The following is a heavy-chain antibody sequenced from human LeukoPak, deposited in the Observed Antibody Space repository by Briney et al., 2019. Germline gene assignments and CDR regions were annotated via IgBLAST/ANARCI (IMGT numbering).Heavy chain of an antibody. J-gene: IGHJ5*02. CDR2: VTGAGGDT. CDR3: AKDFKAAAAPNWFDP. D-gene: IGHD6-13*01. CDR1: GFTFKSYA. Sequence: PGGSHRLSCAASGFTFKSYAMNWVRQAPGKGLEWVSTVTGAGGDTYYADSVKGRFTISRDNSKNTLYLQMNSLRAEDTAVYYCAKDFKAAAAPNWFDPWGQGTLVTVSS. V-gene: IGHV3-23*01.